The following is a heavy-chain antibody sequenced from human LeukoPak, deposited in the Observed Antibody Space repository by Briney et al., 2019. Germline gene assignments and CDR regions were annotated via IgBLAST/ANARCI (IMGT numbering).Heavy chain of an antibody. Sequence: ASVNVSCKASGYTFTSYYMHWVRQAPGQGLEWMGIINPSGGSTSYAQKFQGRVTMTRDTSTSTVYMELSSLRSEDTAVYYCARDRLELRYFDWLFKRFLDFDYWGQGTLVTVSS. CDR2: INPSGGST. V-gene: IGHV1-46*01. J-gene: IGHJ4*02. D-gene: IGHD3-9*01. CDR1: GYTFTSYY. CDR3: ARDRLELRYFDWLFKRFLDFDY.